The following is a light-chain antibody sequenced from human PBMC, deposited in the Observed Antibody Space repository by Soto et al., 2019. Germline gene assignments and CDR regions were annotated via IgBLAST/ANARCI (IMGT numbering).Light chain of an antibody. CDR3: SSYTSSSTWL. Sequence: QSVLTQPASVSGSPGQSITISCTGTSSDVGAYNYVSWYQQHPGKAPKLMIYEVSSRPSGVSNRSSGSKSANTASLTISGLQAGDEADYYCSSYTSSSTWLFGGGTKLTVL. V-gene: IGLV2-14*03. J-gene: IGLJ3*02. CDR2: EVS. CDR1: SSDVGAYNY.